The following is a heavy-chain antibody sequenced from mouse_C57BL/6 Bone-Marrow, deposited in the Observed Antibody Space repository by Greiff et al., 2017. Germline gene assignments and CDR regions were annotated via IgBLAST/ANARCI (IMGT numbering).Heavy chain of an antibody. CDR1: GYAFSSYW. Sequence: QVQLQQSGAELVKPGASVKISCKASGYAFSSYWMNWVKQRPGKGLEWIGQIYPGDGDTNYNGKFKGKATLTADKSASTAYIPLSSLTSEDSAVYFCARAGYYDKMAWFAYGGQGTLVTASA. CDR2: IYPGDGDT. D-gene: IGHD2-4*01. J-gene: IGHJ3*01. CDR3: ARAGYYDKMAWFAY. V-gene: IGHV1-80*01.